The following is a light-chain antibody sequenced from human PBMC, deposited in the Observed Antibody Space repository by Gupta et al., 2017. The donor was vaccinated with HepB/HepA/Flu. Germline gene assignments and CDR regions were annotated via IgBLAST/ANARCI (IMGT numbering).Light chain of an antibody. Sequence: DIVRTQSRLSLPVTPGEPASISCRSSQSLLHHNGFNYLEWYLQKPGQSPQLLIYLGSDRASGVPDRFSGSGSGKDFTLKISRVEAEDVGVYYCMQALQSPWTFGQGTKVDIK. V-gene: IGKV2-28*01. CDR1: QSLLHHNGFNY. CDR2: LGS. CDR3: MQALQSPWT. J-gene: IGKJ1*01.